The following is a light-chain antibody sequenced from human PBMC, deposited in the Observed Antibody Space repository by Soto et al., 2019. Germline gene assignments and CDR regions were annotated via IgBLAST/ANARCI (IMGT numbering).Light chain of an antibody. CDR1: QSVENY. CDR3: QQRAHWPPIT. Sequence: ETVLTQSPATLSLSPGERATLSCRASQSVENYLAWYQQRPGQAPRLPIYDTSNRATGIPARFSGSGSGTDFTLTISSLEPEDFAIYYCQQRAHWPPITFGQGTRLEMK. J-gene: IGKJ5*01. V-gene: IGKV3-11*01. CDR2: DTS.